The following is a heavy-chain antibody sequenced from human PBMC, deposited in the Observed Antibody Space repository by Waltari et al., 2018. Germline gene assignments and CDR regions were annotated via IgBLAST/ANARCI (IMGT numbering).Heavy chain of an antibody. CDR1: GFTFSSYA. Sequence: EVQLLESGGGLVQPGGSLRLSCAASGFTFSSYAMSWVRQAPGKGLEWVSVIYRGGSKYYADSVKGRFTISRDNSKNTLYLQMNSLRAEDTAVYYCAKDGSPVAVDYWGQGTLVTVSS. J-gene: IGHJ4*02. CDR2: IYRGGSK. D-gene: IGHD2-15*01. V-gene: IGHV3-23*03. CDR3: AKDGSPVAVDY.